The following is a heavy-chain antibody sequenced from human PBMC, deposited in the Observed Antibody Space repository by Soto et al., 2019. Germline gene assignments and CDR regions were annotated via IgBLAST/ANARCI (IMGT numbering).Heavy chain of an antibody. Sequence: ESGGGLVKPGGSLRLSCPASGFTLSDYNMNWVRQAPGKGLEWVSYISTWSSYSFYADSVKGRFTISRDNSKSSLYLQMNSLRDEDTAVYYCARASHDYGELDYWGQGALVTVSS. D-gene: IGHD4-17*01. CDR1: GFTLSDYN. V-gene: IGHV3-21*01. J-gene: IGHJ4*02. CDR3: ARASHDYGELDY. CDR2: ISTWSSYS.